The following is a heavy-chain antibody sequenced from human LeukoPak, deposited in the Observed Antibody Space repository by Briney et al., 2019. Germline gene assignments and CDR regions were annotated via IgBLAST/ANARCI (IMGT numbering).Heavy chain of an antibody. J-gene: IGHJ4*02. CDR3: AKVRWDGSGSYDY. V-gene: IGHV3-23*01. D-gene: IGHD3-10*01. CDR1: GFTFSNYA. Sequence: GGALRLSCAASGFTFSNYAMSWVRQAPGKGLEWVAGLSGSGNSIFYADSVKGRFTISRDNSENTLYLQMNSLRVEDTAVYYCAKVRWDGSGSYDYWGQGTLVTVSS. CDR2: LSGSGNSI.